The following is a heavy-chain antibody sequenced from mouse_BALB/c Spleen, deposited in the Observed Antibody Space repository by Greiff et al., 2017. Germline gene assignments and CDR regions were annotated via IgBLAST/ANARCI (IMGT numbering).Heavy chain of an antibody. D-gene: IGHD2-10*01. CDR1: GYTFTSYW. CDR2: INPSTGYT. CDR3: ASPYFYFDY. V-gene: IGHV1-7*01. Sequence: VKLQESGAELAKPGASVKMSCKASGYTFTSYWMHWVKQRPGQGLEWIGYINPSTGYTEYNQKFKDKATLTADKSSSTAYMQLSSLTSEDSAVYYCASPYFYFDYWGQGTTLTVSS. J-gene: IGHJ2*01.